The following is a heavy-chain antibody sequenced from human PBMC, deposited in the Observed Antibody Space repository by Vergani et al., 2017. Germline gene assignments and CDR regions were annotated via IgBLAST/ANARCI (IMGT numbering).Heavy chain of an antibody. CDR2: MNPNSGNT. Sequence: QVQLVQSGAEVKKPGASVKVSCKASGYTFTSYDINWVRQATGQGLEWMGWMNPNSGNTGYAQKFQGRVTMTRNTSISTAYMELSSLRSEDTAVYYCARGISVSGSSWLQRRTMFRAYYYYGMDVWGQGTTVTVSS. CDR1: GYTFTSYD. CDR3: ARGISVSGSSWLQRRTMFRAYYYYGMDV. J-gene: IGHJ6*02. V-gene: IGHV1-8*01. D-gene: IGHD6-13*01.